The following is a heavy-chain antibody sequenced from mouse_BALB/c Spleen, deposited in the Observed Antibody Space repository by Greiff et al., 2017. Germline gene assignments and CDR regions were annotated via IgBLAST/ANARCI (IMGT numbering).Heavy chain of an antibody. Sequence: EVQLVESGGDLVKPGGSLKLSCAASGFTFSSYGMSWVRQTPDKRLEWVATISSGGSYTYYPDSVKGRFTISRDNAKNTLYLQMSSLKSEDTAMYYCARHEGTTATPYYYAMDYWGQGTSVTVSS. CDR1: GFTFSSYG. J-gene: IGHJ4*01. CDR3: ARHEGTTATPYYYAMDY. D-gene: IGHD1-2*01. CDR2: ISSGGSYT. V-gene: IGHV5-6*01.